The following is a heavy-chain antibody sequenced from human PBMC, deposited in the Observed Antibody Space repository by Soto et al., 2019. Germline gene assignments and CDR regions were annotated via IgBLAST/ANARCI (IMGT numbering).Heavy chain of an antibody. V-gene: IGHV1-8*01. J-gene: IGHJ5*02. D-gene: IGHD1-1*01. CDR1: GYTFTSYD. CDR3: ARALYNWNDGWFAP. CDR2: MNPNSGNT. Sequence: ASVKGSCKASGYTFTSYDINWVRQALGEGLEWMGWMNPNSGNTGYAQKFQGRVTMTRNTSISTAYMELSSLRSEDTAVYYCARALYNWNDGWFAPWGQGTLVTVSS.